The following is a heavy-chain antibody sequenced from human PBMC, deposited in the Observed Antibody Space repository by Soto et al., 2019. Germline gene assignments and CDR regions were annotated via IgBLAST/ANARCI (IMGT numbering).Heavy chain of an antibody. CDR2: TYYRSKWYN. Sequence: SQTLSLTCAISGDSVSINSAAWNWIRQSPSRGLEWLGRTYYRSKWYNDYAVSVKSRITINPDTSKNQFSLQLNSVTPEDTAVYYCASCYCTDGVCRNWFDPWGQGTLVTVSS. CDR3: ASCYCTDGVCRNWFDP. CDR1: GDSVSINSAA. V-gene: IGHV6-1*01. J-gene: IGHJ5*02. D-gene: IGHD2-8*01.